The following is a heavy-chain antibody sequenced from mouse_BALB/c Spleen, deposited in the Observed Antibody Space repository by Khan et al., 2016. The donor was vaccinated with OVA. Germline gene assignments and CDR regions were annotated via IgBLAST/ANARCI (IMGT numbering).Heavy chain of an antibody. D-gene: IGHD2-3*01. V-gene: IGHV5-12*02. J-gene: IGHJ3*01. Sequence: EVQLVESGGGFMQPGGSLKLSCATSGFTFTDYYMYWVRQTPEKRLEWVAHISNRGTTTYYSDTLRGRFTISRDNAKNTLYLQMSRLKSEDTAIYDRAREGDDGGLAYWGQGTLVTVSA. CDR1: GFTFTDYY. CDR3: AREGDDGGLAY. CDR2: ISNRGTTT.